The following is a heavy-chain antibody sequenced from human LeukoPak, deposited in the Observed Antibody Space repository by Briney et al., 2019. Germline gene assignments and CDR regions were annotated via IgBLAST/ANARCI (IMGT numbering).Heavy chain of an antibody. V-gene: IGHV3-48*03. D-gene: IGHD6-19*01. CDR2: ISTRSNSR. Sequence: GGSLRLSCAASGFTFSSYEMNWVRQAPGKGLEWVSYISTRSNSRYYADSVEGRFTISRDNAKNSLYLQMNSLRAEDTAVYYCARDPLGKGGAVADLWGQGTLVTVSS. CDR3: ARDPLGKGGAVADL. CDR1: GFTFSSYE. J-gene: IGHJ4*02.